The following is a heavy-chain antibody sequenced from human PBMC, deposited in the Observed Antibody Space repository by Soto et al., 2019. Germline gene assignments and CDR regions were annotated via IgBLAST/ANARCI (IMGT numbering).Heavy chain of an antibody. D-gene: IGHD6-13*01. V-gene: IGHV3-11*05. CDR1: GFTFSDYY. CDR3: AIIIAAAGGRRYFDL. J-gene: IGHJ2*01. CDR2: INSSSTYT. Sequence: QVQLVESGGGLVKPGGSLRLSCAASGFTFSDYYMSWIRRAPGKGLEWVSYINSSSTYTNYADSVKGRFTISRDNAKNSLYLQMNSLRAEDTAVYYCAIIIAAAGGRRYFDLWGRGTLVTVSS.